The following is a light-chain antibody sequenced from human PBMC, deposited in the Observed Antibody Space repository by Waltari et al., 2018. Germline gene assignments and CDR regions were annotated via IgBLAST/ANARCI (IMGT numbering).Light chain of an antibody. V-gene: IGKV4-1*01. Sequence: DIVMTQSPDSLAVYLGERATINGKSSQRVLYSYYNKNYLAWYQQKPGQPPKLLIYWASTRESRVPDRFSGSGSGTDFTLTISSLQAEDVAVYYCQQHYSTPPTFGQGTKLEIQ. CDR3: QQHYSTPPT. CDR2: WAS. CDR1: QRVLYSYYNKNY. J-gene: IGKJ2*01.